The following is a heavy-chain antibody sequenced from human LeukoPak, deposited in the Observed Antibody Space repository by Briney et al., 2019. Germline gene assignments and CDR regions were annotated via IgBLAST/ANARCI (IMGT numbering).Heavy chain of an antibody. Sequence: ASVTVSCTASGYTFISYFLHWVRQAPGQGLEWMGIINPSGGSTRYAQKFQGRVTMTRDTSTSTVYMELSSLRSEDTAVYYCARSGGDAIRPFDYWGQGTLVTVSS. V-gene: IGHV1-46*01. CDR1: GYTFISYF. CDR2: INPSGGST. CDR3: ARSGGDAIRPFDY. D-gene: IGHD2-21*02. J-gene: IGHJ4*02.